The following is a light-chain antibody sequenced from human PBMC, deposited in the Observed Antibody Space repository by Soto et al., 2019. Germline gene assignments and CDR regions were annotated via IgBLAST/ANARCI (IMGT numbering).Light chain of an antibody. CDR1: SSDIGAYNY. Sequence: QSVLTQPASVSGSPGQSITISCTGTSSDIGAYNYVSWYQQHPGKAPNLIIFDVSDRPSGVSNRFSGSKSGNTSSLTISGLQPEDEAAYFSSAYTSSLIPLFGGGTEVRVL. CDR3: SAYTSSLIPL. CDR2: DVS. V-gene: IGLV2-14*03. J-gene: IGLJ2*01.